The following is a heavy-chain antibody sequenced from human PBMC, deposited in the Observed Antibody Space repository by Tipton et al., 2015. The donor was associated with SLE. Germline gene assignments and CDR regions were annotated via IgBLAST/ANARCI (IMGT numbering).Heavy chain of an antibody. Sequence: TLSLTCTVSGGSISNYYWSWIRQPAGKGLEWIGRIYTSGSTNYNPSLKSRVTMSVDTSKNQFSLKLSPVTAADTAVYYCARDPDLDLCSGTTCPDTFDMWGQGTVVTVSS. J-gene: IGHJ3*02. D-gene: IGHD2/OR15-2a*01. CDR2: IYTSGST. CDR3: ARDPDLDLCSGTTCPDTFDM. V-gene: IGHV4-4*07. CDR1: GGSISNYY.